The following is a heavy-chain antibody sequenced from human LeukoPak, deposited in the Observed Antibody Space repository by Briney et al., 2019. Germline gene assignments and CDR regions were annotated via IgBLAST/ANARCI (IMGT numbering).Heavy chain of an antibody. CDR2: IYHSGNT. Sequence: SQTLSLTCAVSGGSISSGGYSWSWIRQPPGKGLEWIGYIYHSGNTYYNPSLKSRVSISVDTSKNQLSLTLTSVTAADTAVYYCARGHRTSSAYHCNAMDVWGQGTTVTVSS. V-gene: IGHV4-30-2*01. D-gene: IGHD2-8*01. CDR1: GGSISSGGYS. CDR3: ARGHRTSSAYHCNAMDV. J-gene: IGHJ6*02.